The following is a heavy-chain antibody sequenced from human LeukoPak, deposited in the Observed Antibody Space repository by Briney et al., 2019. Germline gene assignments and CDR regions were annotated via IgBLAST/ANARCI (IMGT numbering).Heavy chain of an antibody. CDR3: ASNPNCSSASCYVWPSYNWFDP. V-gene: IGHV4-38-2*01. CDR2: IYHSGST. D-gene: IGHD2-2*01. Sequence: PSETLSLTCAVPGYSISSGYYWGWIRQPPGKGLEWIGSIYHSGSTYYNPSLKSRVTISVDTSKNQFSLKLSSVTAADTAVYYCASNPNCSSASCYVWPSYNWFDPWGQGTLVTVSS. CDR1: GYSISSGYY. J-gene: IGHJ5*02.